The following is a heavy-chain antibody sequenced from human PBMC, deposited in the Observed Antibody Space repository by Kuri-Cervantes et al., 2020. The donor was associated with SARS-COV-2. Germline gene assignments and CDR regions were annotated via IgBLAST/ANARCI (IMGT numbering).Heavy chain of an antibody. CDR2: ISSSSSYI. CDR1: GFTFSSYS. D-gene: IGHD7-27*01. Sequence: GESLKISCAASGFTFSSYSMNWVRQAPGKGLEWVSSISSSSSYIYYADSVKGRFTISRDNAKNSLYLQTNSLRAADTAVYYCARDLRLGKSLDYWGQGTLVTVSS. CDR3: ARDLRLGKSLDY. J-gene: IGHJ4*02. V-gene: IGHV3-21*01.